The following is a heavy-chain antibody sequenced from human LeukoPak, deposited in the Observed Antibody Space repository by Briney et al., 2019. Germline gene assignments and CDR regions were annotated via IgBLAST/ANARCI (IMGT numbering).Heavy chain of an antibody. CDR2: ISYDGSNK. V-gene: IGHV3-30-3*01. Sequence: GGSLRLSCAASGFTFSSYAMHWVRQAPGKGLEWVAVISYDGSNKYYADSVKGRFTISRDNSKNTLYLQMNSLRAEDTAVYYCARVITMVRGEHSDYWGQGTLVTVSS. D-gene: IGHD3-10*01. CDR1: GFTFSSYA. J-gene: IGHJ4*02. CDR3: ARVITMVRGEHSDY.